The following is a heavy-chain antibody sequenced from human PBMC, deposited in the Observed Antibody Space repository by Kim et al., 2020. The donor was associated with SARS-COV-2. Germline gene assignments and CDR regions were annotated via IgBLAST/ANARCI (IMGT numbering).Heavy chain of an antibody. V-gene: IGHV3-23*01. J-gene: IGHJ4*02. D-gene: IGHD1-1*01. Sequence: YDDSVKGRFTISRDNSKNTLYLQMNSLRAEDTAVYYCAKWSVRPPGYFDYWGQGTLVTVSS. CDR3: AKWSVRPPGYFDY.